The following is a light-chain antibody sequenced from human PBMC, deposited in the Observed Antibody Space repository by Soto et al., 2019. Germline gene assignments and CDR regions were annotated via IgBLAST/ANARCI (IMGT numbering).Light chain of an antibody. CDR3: QHYNSYSEFS. CDR1: QSISSW. V-gene: IGKV1-5*01. Sequence: DIQITQSPSTLSSSLGYRVTITFLASQSISSWLAWYQQKPGKAPKLLIYDASSLESGVPSRFSGSGSGTEFTLTISCLQPDDFATYYCQHYNSYSEFSFGPGTKVDIK. J-gene: IGKJ3*01. CDR2: DAS.